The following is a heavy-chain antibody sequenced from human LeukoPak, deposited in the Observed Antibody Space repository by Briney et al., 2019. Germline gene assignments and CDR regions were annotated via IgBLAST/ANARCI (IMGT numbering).Heavy chain of an antibody. CDR1: GGSISSGSYY. CDR3: ARESVLRYFDWSKDYYYYYMDV. CDR2: IYTSGST. V-gene: IGHV4-61*02. J-gene: IGHJ6*03. D-gene: IGHD3-9*01. Sequence: PSQTLSLTCTVSGGSISSGSYYWSWIRQPAGKGLEWIGRIYTSGSTNYNPSLKSRVTISVDTSKNQFSLKLSSVTAADTAVYYCARESVLRYFDWSKDYYYYYMDVRGKGTTVTVSS.